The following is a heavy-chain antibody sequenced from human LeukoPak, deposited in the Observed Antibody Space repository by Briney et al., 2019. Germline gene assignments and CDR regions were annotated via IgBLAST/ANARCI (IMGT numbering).Heavy chain of an antibody. Sequence: SSETLSLTCTVSGGSISSYYWSWIRQPPGKGLEWIGYIYYSGSTNYNPSLKSRVTISVDTSKNQFSLKLSSVTAADTAVYYCAREGLDDAFDIWGQGTMVTVPS. V-gene: IGHV4-59*01. CDR2: IYYSGST. J-gene: IGHJ3*02. D-gene: IGHD3/OR15-3a*01. CDR3: AREGLDDAFDI. CDR1: GGSISSYY.